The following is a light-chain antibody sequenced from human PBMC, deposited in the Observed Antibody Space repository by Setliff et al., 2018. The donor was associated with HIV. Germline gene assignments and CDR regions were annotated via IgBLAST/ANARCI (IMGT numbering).Light chain of an antibody. CDR3: QSSDSSGTFV. CDR1: PLPKQY. Sequence: SYELTQPPSVSVSPGQTARITCPGDPLPKQYAYWYQQKAGQAPILLIYKDSERPSGIPERFSGSISGTTVMLTISGVQAEDEADYYCQSSDSSGTFVFGTGTKVTVL. J-gene: IGLJ1*01. CDR2: KDS. V-gene: IGLV3-25*03.